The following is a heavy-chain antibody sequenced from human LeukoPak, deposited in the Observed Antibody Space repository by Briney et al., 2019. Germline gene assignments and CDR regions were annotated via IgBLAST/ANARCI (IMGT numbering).Heavy chain of an antibody. CDR2: IKSKTDGGTT. V-gene: IGHV3-15*01. CDR3: TTGVGARNY. J-gene: IGHJ4*02. CDR1: GFTFSNAW. D-gene: IGHD1-26*01. Sequence: GGSLRLSCAASGFTFSNAWMSWVRQAPGKGLEWVGRIKSKTDGGTTDYPAFAKGRFTISRDDSENTLYLQMNSLKTEDTAVYYCTTGVGARNYWGQGILVTVSS.